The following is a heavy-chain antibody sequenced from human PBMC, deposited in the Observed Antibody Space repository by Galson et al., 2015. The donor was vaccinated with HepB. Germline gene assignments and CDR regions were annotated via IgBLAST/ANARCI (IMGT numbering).Heavy chain of an antibody. V-gene: IGHV3-7*03. D-gene: IGHD4-17*01. Sequence: SLRLSCAASGFTFSSYWMSWVRQAPGKGLEWVANIKQDGSEKYYVDSVKGRFTISRDNAKNSLYLQMNSLRAEDTAVYYCARVAHDYGDYPAEYFQHWGQGTLVTVSS. CDR2: IKQDGSEK. J-gene: IGHJ1*01. CDR1: GFTFSSYW. CDR3: ARVAHDYGDYPAEYFQH.